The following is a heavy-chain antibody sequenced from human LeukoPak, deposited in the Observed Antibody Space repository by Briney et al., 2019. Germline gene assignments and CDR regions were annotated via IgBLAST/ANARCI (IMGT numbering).Heavy chain of an antibody. V-gene: IGHV4-59*08. J-gene: IGHJ3*02. CDR2: IYYSGST. CDR3: ARKRSDAFDI. Sequence: SETLSLTCTVSGGSISSYYWSWIRQPPGKGLEWIGYIYYSGSTNYNPSLKSRVTISVDTSKNQFSLKLSSVSAADTAVYYCARKRSDAFDIWGQGTMVTVSS. CDR1: GGSISSYY.